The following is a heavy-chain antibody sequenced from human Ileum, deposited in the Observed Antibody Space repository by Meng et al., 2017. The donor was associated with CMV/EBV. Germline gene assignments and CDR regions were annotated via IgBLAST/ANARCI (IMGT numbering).Heavy chain of an antibody. Sequence: QVQLGGSGGGLVKPGGSLRLSCAASGFTFSDYYMSWIRQAPGKGLEWVSYISSSSSYTNYADSVKGRFNISRDNAKNSLYLQMNSLRAEDTAVYYCARDRSYADYWGQGTLVTVSS. J-gene: IGHJ4*02. CDR3: ARDRSYADY. CDR2: ISSSSSYT. D-gene: IGHD3-16*01. CDR1: GFTFSDYY. V-gene: IGHV3-11*05.